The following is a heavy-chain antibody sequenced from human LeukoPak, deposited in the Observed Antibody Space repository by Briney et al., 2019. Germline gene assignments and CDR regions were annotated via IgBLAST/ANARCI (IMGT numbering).Heavy chain of an antibody. J-gene: IGHJ4*02. CDR3: ARGGWHYVFNY. CDR1: GGSFSGYY. D-gene: IGHD1-7*01. Sequence: SETLSLTCAVYGGSFSGYYWSWIRQPPGKGLEWIGEINHSGSTNYNPSLKSRVTISVDTSKNQFSLKLSSVTAADTAVYYCARGGWHYVFNYWGQGTLVTVSS. V-gene: IGHV4-34*01. CDR2: INHSGST.